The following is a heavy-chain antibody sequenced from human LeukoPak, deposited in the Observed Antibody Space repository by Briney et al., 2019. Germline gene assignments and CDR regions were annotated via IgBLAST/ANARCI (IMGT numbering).Heavy chain of an antibody. V-gene: IGHV4-61*02. CDR3: ARDSRAYYYYYMDV. J-gene: IGHJ6*03. Sequence: SETLSLACTVSGGSISSGSYYWSWIRQPAGKGLEWIGRIYTSGSTNYNPSLKSRVTISVDTSKNQFSLKLSSVTAADTAVYYCARDSRAYYYYYMDVWGKGTTVTVSS. CDR2: IYTSGST. CDR1: GGSISSGSYY.